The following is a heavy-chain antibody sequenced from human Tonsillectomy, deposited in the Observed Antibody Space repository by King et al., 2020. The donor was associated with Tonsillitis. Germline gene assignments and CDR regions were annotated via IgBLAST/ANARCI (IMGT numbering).Heavy chain of an antibody. CDR2: IWYDGSKK. J-gene: IGHJ5*02. CDR3: ARARSPMGDYWFGP. D-gene: IGHD5-12*01. V-gene: IGHV3-33*01. Sequence: VQLVESGGGVVQPGRSLRLSCAASGFTFSDYGMHWVRQAPGKGLEWVALIWYDGSKKYYAESVKGRFTISRDNSKNTLFLQLDSLRVEDTALYYCARARSPMGDYWFGPWGQGTQVTVSS. CDR1: GFTFSDYG.